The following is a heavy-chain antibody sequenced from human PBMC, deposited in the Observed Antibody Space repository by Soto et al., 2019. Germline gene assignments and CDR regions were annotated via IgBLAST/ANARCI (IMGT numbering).Heavy chain of an antibody. CDR1: GGTFSSYT. D-gene: IGHD3-3*01. Sequence: GASVKVSCKASGGTFSSYTISWVRQAPGQGLEWMGRIIPILGIANYAQKFQGRVTITADKSTSTAYMELSSLRSEDTAVYYCARDRVEPSNYDFWSGYYIGYWGQGTLVTVSS. V-gene: IGHV1-69*04. CDR3: ARDRVEPSNYDFWSGYYIGY. CDR2: IIPILGIA. J-gene: IGHJ4*02.